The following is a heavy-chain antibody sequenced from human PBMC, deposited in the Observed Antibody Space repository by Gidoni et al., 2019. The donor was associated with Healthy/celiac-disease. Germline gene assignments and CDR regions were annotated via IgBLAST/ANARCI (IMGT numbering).Heavy chain of an antibody. J-gene: IGHJ6*02. V-gene: IGHV3-9*01. Sequence: EGQLVEYGGGVVQPGRSRRLYCAASGCTFDDYARHGDRQAPGKGLGWVSGISCVSCILVYADSVKGRFTISRDHAKNSLYLQMYSLSAEDTALYYCAKGGQNPIALAGTVGYYYYGMYVWGQGTTVTVSS. D-gene: IGHD6-19*01. CDR3: AKGGQNPIALAGTVGYYYYGMYV. CDR2: ISCVSCIL. CDR1: GCTFDDYA.